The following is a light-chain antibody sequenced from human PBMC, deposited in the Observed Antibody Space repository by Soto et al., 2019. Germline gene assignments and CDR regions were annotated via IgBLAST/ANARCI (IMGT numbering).Light chain of an antibody. Sequence: EIALTQSPGTLSLSPGERATLSCRASQSVSSSYSAWYQQKPGQAPRLLIYGASTRATGIPARFSGSGSGTESTLTISSLQSEDFAVYYCQQYNNWPLSITFGQGTRLEIK. CDR2: GAS. V-gene: IGKV3-15*01. J-gene: IGKJ5*01. CDR3: QQYNNWPLSIT. CDR1: QSVSSSY.